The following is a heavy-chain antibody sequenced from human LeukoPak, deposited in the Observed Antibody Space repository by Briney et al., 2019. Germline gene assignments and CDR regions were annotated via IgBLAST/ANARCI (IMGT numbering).Heavy chain of an antibody. CDR2: INPSGGST. J-gene: IGHJ2*01. D-gene: IGHD4-17*01. CDR3: ARSGSYGDYDWYFDL. V-gene: IGHV1-46*01. Sequence: EASVKVSCKASGYTFTSYHMHWVRQAPGQGLEWMGIINPSGGSTSYAQKFQGRVTMTRDTSTSTVYMELSSLRSEDTAVYYCARSGSYGDYDWYFDLWGRGTLVTVSS. CDR1: GYTFTSYH.